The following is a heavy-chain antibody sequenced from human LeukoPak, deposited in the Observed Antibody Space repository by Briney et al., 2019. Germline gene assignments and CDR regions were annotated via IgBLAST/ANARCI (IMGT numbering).Heavy chain of an antibody. CDR3: ARGTVVSRYCNSTSCYAWFDP. D-gene: IGHD2-2*01. CDR1: GGTFSSYA. J-gene: IGHJ5*02. Sequence: SVKVSCKASGGTFSSYAISWVRQAPGQGLEWMGGIIPIFGTANYAQKFQGRVTITTDESTSTAYMELSSLRSEDTAVYYCARGTVVSRYCNSTSCYAWFDPWGQGTLVTVSS. CDR2: IIPIFGTA. V-gene: IGHV1-69*05.